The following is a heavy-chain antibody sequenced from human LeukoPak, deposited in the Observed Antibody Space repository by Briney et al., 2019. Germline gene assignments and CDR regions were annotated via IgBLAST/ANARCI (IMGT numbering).Heavy chain of an antibody. CDR1: GFTVSSNY. CDR2: ISNDGDT. Sequence: GGSLRLSRAASGFTVSSNYMSWVRQGPGKGLECVSVISNDGDTYYADSVKGRFTISRDTSKNTVSLQMNSLRAEDTAVYYCAGDKTTGGWYEFDYWGQGTLVTVSS. D-gene: IGHD6-19*01. V-gene: IGHV3-53*01. J-gene: IGHJ4*02. CDR3: AGDKTTGGWYEFDY.